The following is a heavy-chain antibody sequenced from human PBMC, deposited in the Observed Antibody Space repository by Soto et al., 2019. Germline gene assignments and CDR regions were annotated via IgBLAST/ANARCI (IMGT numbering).Heavy chain of an antibody. Sequence: QVQLQESGPGLVKPSETLSLTCTVSGGSISSYYWSWIRQPAGKGLEWIGRIYTSGSTNYNPSLNRRVTMRVDTSKNQFSLYLSSVTAADTAVYYGAKQYLEAEDGLLGPWGQGTLDTVSS. J-gene: IGHJ5*02. D-gene: IGHD6-13*01. CDR3: AKQYLEAEDGLLGP. CDR2: IYTSGST. CDR1: GGSISSYY. V-gene: IGHV4-4*07.